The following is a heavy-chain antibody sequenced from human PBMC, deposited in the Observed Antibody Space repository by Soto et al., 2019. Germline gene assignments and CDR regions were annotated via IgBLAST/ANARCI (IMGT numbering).Heavy chain of an antibody. CDR3: AKADLNNWLDP. J-gene: IGHJ5*02. CDR2: ITNSGGRT. CDR1: GFTFSSYD. V-gene: IGHV3-23*01. Sequence: GGSLRLSCAASGFTFSSYDMRWVRQAPGKGLEWVSSITNSGGRTSYADSVKGRFTISRDNSKTTLYLQMNGLRVEDTAVYYCAKADLNNWLDPWGQGTLVTVSS.